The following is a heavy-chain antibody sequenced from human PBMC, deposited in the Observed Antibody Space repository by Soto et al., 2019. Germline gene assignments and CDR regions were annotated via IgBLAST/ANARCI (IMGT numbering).Heavy chain of an antibody. D-gene: IGHD3-10*01. CDR1: GFTFRNHG. V-gene: IGHV3-33*01. Sequence: QVQLVESGGGVVQPGRSLRLSCAASGFTFRNHGMHWVRQAPGKGLEWVAVIWYDGSDKYYADSVEGRFTVSRDNSKNSLYLQMNSLRAEDTAVYYCARDAMVRGVGYYYYGMDVWGQGTTVTVSS. CDR2: IWYDGSDK. CDR3: ARDAMVRGVGYYYYGMDV. J-gene: IGHJ6*02.